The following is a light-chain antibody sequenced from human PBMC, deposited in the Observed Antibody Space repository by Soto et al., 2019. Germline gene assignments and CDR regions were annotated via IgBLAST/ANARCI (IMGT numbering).Light chain of an antibody. CDR2: DAS. V-gene: IGKV3-15*01. CDR3: QQYNNWPPLT. CDR1: QSVNSN. J-gene: IGKJ4*01. Sequence: EIVLTQSPATLSVSPGETVTLSCRASQSVNSNLAWYQQKLGQPPRLLISDASTSASGVAARFSGGGSGTDFTLTISSLQSEDFAVYYCQQYNNWPPLTFGGGTKVDIK.